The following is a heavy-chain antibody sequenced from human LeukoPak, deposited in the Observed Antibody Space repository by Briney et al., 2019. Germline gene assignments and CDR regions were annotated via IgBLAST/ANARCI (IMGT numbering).Heavy chain of an antibody. J-gene: IGHJ4*02. CDR2: ISGNGDIT. CDR1: RFTFNTYA. V-gene: IGHV3-23*01. Sequence: GGSLRLSCAASRFTFNTYAVNWVRQAPVKGLEWVSAISGNGDITYYADSVRGRFTISRDNSKNSLYLQMNSLRAEDTAVYYCARDYSRPGNFDYWGQGTLVTVSS. CDR3: ARDYSRPGNFDY. D-gene: IGHD6-13*01.